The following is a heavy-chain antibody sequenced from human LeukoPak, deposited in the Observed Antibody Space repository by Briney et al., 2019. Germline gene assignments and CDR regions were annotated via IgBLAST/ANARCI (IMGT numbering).Heavy chain of an antibody. J-gene: IGHJ4*02. Sequence: GGSLRLSCAASGFTFNTYAMSWVRQAPGKGLEWVSAISGSGGATYYADSVKGRFTISRDNAKNSLYLQMNSLRAEDTAVYYCARDSNYDILTGWEFDYWGQGTLVTVSS. V-gene: IGHV3-23*01. D-gene: IGHD3-9*01. CDR3: ARDSNYDILTGWEFDY. CDR1: GFTFNTYA. CDR2: ISGSGGAT.